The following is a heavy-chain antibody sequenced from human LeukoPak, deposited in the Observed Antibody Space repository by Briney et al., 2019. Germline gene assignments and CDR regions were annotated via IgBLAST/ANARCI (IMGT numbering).Heavy chain of an antibody. J-gene: IGHJ4*02. CDR3: ARHREGGSSAESDY. V-gene: IGHV4-59*08. CDR1: GGSISSYY. D-gene: IGHD1-26*01. CDR2: IYYSGST. Sequence: SETLSLTCTVSGGSISSYYRSWIRQPPGKGLEWIGYIYYSGSTNYNPSLKSRVTISVDTSKNQFSLKLSSVTAADTAVYYCARHREGGSSAESDYWGQGTLVTVSS.